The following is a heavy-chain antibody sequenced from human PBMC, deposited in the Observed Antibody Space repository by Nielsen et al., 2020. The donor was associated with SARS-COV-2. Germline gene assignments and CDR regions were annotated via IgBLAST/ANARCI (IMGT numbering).Heavy chain of an antibody. Sequence: GESLKISCAASGFTFSSYGMHWVRQAPGKGLEWVAVIWYDGSNKYYADSVKGRFTISRDNSKNTLYLQMNSLRAEDTAVYYRAKDSATGYYDSSGHNWFDPWGQGTLVTVSS. J-gene: IGHJ5*02. D-gene: IGHD3-22*01. CDR2: IWYDGSNK. CDR1: GFTFSSYG. CDR3: AKDSATGYYDSSGHNWFDP. V-gene: IGHV3-30*02.